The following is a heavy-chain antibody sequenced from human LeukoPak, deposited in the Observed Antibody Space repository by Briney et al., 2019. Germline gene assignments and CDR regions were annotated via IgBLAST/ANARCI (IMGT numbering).Heavy chain of an antibody. V-gene: IGHV4-30-2*01. J-gene: IGHJ3*02. CDR2: IYHSGST. Sequence: PSQTLSLTCAVSGGSISSGGYSWSWIRQPPGKGLKWIGYIYHSGSTYYNPSLKSRVTISVDRSKNQFSLKLSSVTAADTAVYYCARDRRVDDAFDIWGQGTMVTVSS. CDR1: GGSISSGGYS. CDR3: ARDRRVDDAFDI.